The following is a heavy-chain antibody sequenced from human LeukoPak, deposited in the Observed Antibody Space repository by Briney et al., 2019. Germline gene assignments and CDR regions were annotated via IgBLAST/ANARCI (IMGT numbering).Heavy chain of an antibody. D-gene: IGHD2-21*01. Sequence: PSETLSLTCTVTGGSLSSSVYYWGWIRQPPGRGLEWVGSLYYSGSTYNNPSLKSRVTISVDTSRNQFSLKLSSVTAADTAVYYCARASSAFCGGDCYPPTYFDYWGQGTLVTVSS. CDR1: GGSLSSSVYY. CDR2: LYYSGST. V-gene: IGHV4-39*01. CDR3: ARASSAFCGGDCYPPTYFDY. J-gene: IGHJ4*02.